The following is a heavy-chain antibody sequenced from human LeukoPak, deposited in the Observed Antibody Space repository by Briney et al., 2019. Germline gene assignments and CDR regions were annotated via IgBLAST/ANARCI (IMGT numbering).Heavy chain of an antibody. D-gene: IGHD6-6*01. V-gene: IGHV4-34*01. CDR2: INHSGST. CDR1: GGSFSGYY. Sequence: SETLPLTCAVYGGSFSGYYWSWIRQPPGKGLEWIGEINHSGSTNYNPSLKSRVTISVDTSKNQFSLKLSSVTAADTAVYYCARGGIAARQEYWGQGTLVTVSS. CDR3: ARGGIAARQEY. J-gene: IGHJ4*02.